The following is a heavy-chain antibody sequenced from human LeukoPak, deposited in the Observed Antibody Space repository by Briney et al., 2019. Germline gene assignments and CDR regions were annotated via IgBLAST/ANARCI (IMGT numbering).Heavy chain of an antibody. Sequence: GGSLRLSCAASGFTFNNYAMNWVRQAPGKGLEWVAGISPDGSKKYYVDAVKGRFTISRDNSKNTLYLQMNSLRVEDTAMYYCARDLSYFSFDDWGQGTTVTVSS. D-gene: IGHD2-21*01. CDR3: ARDLSYFSFDD. J-gene: IGHJ6*02. CDR2: ISPDGSKK. V-gene: IGHV3-33*08. CDR1: GFTFNNYA.